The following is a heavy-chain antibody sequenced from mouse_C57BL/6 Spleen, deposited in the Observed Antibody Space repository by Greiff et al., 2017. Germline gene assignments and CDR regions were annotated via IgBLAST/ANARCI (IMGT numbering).Heavy chain of an antibody. CDR3: ARGQEEGRGIDRAGMDY. J-gene: IGHJ4*01. D-gene: IGHD3-1*01. CDR2: INPGSGGT. CDR1: GYAFTNYL. V-gene: IGHV1-54*01. Sequence: QVQLKESGAELVRPGTSVKVSCKASGYAFTNYLIEWVKQRPGQGLEWIGVINPGSGGTNYNEKFKGKATLTADKSSSTAYMQLSSLTSEDSAVYFCARGQEEGRGIDRAGMDYWGQGTSVTVSS.